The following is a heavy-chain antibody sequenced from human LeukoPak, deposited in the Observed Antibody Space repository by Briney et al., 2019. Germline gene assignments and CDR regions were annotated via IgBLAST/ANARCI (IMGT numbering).Heavy chain of an antibody. V-gene: IGHV3-30-3*01. CDR1: GFTFSSYA. CDR3: ARQMQSHGNFDS. D-gene: IGHD1-26*01. CDR2: ISYDGSNK. J-gene: IGHJ4*02. Sequence: PGGSLRLSCAASGFTFSSYAIHWVRQAPGKGLEWVAVISYDGSNKYYADSVKGRFTISRDNSNNTLYLQMNSLRAEDTAMYYCARQMQSHGNFDSWGQGTLVTVSS.